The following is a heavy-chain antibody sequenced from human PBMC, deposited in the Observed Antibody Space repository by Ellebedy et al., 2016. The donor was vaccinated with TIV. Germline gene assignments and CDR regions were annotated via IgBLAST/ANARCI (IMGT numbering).Heavy chain of an antibody. Sequence: GESLKISCAASGFTFSDYVMAWVRQVPGKVLEWVSAVSESDGRTFYADSVKGRFTISRDNFKNTLFLQMNSLTAGDTAVYYCTKRADNWGFFDYWGQGTLVTVSS. CDR1: GFTFSDYV. CDR2: VSESDGRT. D-gene: IGHD1-1*01. V-gene: IGHV3-23*01. J-gene: IGHJ4*02. CDR3: TKRADNWGFFDY.